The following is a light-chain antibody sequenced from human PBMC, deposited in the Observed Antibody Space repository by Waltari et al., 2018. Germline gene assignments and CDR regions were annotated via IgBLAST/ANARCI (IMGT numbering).Light chain of an antibody. CDR3: SSFTKNHTLV. CDR1: SNDIGDYNF. CDR2: EVR. Sequence: QSALTQAASVSGSPGQSITVSCSGTSNDIGDYNFISWYQQYPGKAPNLMIYEVRNRPSGISGRFSGSKSGNTAFLTISGLQAEDEADYYCSSFTKNHTLVFGGGTKVTVL. J-gene: IGLJ3*02. V-gene: IGLV2-14*01.